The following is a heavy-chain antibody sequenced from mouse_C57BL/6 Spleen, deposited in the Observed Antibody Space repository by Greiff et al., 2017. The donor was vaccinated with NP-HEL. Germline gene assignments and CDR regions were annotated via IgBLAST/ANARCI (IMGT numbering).Heavy chain of an antibody. Sequence: VQLQQSGAELARPGASVKMSCKASGYTFTSYTMHWVKQRPGQGLEWIGNFNPSSGYTKYNQKFKDKATLTADKSSSTAYMQLSSLTSEDSAVYYCAREEGFAYWGQGTLVTVSA. CDR3: AREEGFAY. J-gene: IGHJ3*01. CDR2: FNPSSGYT. V-gene: IGHV1-4*01. CDR1: GYTFTSYT.